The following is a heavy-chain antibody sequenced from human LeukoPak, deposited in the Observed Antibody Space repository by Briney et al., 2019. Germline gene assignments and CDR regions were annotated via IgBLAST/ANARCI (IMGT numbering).Heavy chain of an antibody. D-gene: IGHD5-18*01. CDR1: GFTFGDYA. Sequence: GGSLRLSCTASGFTFGDYAMSWVRQAPGKGLEWVSSISSSSTYIYYADSMKGRFTISRDNAGNSLFLQMNSLRAEDTAVYYCARVDVFGYSYGSAYGGQEPWVTVS. CDR3: ARVDVFGYSYGSAY. CDR2: ISSSSTYI. V-gene: IGHV3-21*01. J-gene: IGHJ4*02.